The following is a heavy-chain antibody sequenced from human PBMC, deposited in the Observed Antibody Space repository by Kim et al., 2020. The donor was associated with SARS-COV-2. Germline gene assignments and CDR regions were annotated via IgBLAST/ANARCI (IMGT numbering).Heavy chain of an antibody. V-gene: IGHV4-39*01. CDR3: ARHDVAAGGHFDY. CDR2: IYYSGST. D-gene: IGHD6-13*01. J-gene: IGHJ4*02. Sequence: SETLSLTCTVSGGSISSSSYYWGWIRQPPGKGLEWIGSIYYSGSTYYNPSLKSRVTISVDTSKNQFSLKLSSVTAADTAVYYCARHDVAAGGHFDYWGQGTLVTVSS. CDR1: GGSISSSSYY.